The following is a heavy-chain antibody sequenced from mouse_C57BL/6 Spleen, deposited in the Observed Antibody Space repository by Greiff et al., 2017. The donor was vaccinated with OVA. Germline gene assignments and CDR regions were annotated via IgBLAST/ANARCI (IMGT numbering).Heavy chain of an antibody. CDR1: GYTFTDYN. CDR3: ARGGYGSSYDYAMDY. Sequence: LKESGPELVKPGASVKIPCKASGYTFTDYNMDWVKQSHGKSLEWIGEINPNNGGTIYNQKFKGKATLTVDKSSSTAYMELRSLTSEDTAVYYCARGGYGSSYDYAMDYWGQGTSVTVSS. D-gene: IGHD1-1*01. V-gene: IGHV1-18*01. J-gene: IGHJ4*01. CDR2: INPNNGGT.